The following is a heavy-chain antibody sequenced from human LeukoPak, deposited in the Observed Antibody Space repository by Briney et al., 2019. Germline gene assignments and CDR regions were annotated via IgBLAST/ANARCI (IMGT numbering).Heavy chain of an antibody. CDR1: GGSISSSSYY. CDR2: IYYSGST. CDR3: ATHYDFWSGLNWFDP. V-gene: IGHV4-39*01. D-gene: IGHD3-3*01. Sequence: PSETLSLTCTVSGGSISSSSYYWGWIRQPPGKGLEWIGSIYYSGSTYYNPSLKSRVTISVDTSKNQFSLKLSSVTAADTAVYYCATHYDFWSGLNWFDPWGQGTLVTVSS. J-gene: IGHJ5*02.